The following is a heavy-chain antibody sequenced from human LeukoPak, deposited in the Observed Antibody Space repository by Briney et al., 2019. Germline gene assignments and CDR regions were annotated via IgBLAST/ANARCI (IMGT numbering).Heavy chain of an antibody. J-gene: IGHJ1*01. D-gene: IGHD3-9*01. V-gene: IGHV3-53*01. Sequence: GGSLRLSCAASGFTFSDYNMSWVRQAPGKGLEWVSVIYSGGSTYYADSVKGRFTISRDNSKNTLYLQMNSLRAEDTAVYYCARERRYYDILTGYSAYFQHWGQGTLVTVSS. CDR2: IYSGGST. CDR1: GFTFSDYN. CDR3: ARERRYYDILTGYSAYFQH.